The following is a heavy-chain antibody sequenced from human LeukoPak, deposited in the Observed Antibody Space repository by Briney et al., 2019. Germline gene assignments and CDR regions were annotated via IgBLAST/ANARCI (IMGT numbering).Heavy chain of an antibody. CDR2: IKQDGSEK. V-gene: IGHV3-7*01. D-gene: IGHD3-10*01. CDR1: GFTFSSYW. CDR3: ARQAAYYYGSGSYYRWFDP. J-gene: IGHJ5*02. Sequence: PGGSLRLSCAASGFTFSSYWMSWVRQAPGKGLEWVANIKQDGSEKYYVDSVKGRFTVSRDNAKKLLFLQMNSLRVEDTAVHHCARQAAYYYGSGSYYRWFDPWGQGTLVTVSS.